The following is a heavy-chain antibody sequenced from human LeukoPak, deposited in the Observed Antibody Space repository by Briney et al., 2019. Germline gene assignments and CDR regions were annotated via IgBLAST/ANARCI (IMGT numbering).Heavy chain of an antibody. Sequence: ASVKVSCKASGYTFTNYHINWVRQATGQGLEWMGWMNPNNGDSGYAQKFQGRVSITRDTSIITSYMELRSLRSDDTAVYFCARTTSFTASGYDYWGQGTLVTVSS. CDR3: ARTTSFTASGYDY. V-gene: IGHV1-8*03. J-gene: IGHJ4*02. CDR1: GYTFTNYH. CDR2: MNPNNGDS. D-gene: IGHD6-25*01.